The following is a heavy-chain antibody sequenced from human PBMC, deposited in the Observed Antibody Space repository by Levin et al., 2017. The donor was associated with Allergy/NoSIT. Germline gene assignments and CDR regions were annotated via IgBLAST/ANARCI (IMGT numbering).Heavy chain of an antibody. J-gene: IGHJ6*03. Sequence: SSETLSLTCAVYGGSFSGYYWSWIRQPPGKGLEWIGEINHSGSTNYNPSLKSRVTISVDTSKNQFSLKLSSVTAADTAVYYCARGRHCSGGSCYHYYYYYMDVWGKGTTVTVSS. V-gene: IGHV4-34*01. CDR3: ARGRHCSGGSCYHYYYYYMDV. CDR2: INHSGST. CDR1: GGSFSGYY. D-gene: IGHD2-15*01.